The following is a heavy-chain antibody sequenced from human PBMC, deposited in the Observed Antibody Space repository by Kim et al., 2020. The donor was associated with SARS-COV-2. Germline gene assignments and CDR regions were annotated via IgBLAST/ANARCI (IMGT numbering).Heavy chain of an antibody. CDR3: ARRSVAAIGDAFDI. Sequence: GGSLRLSCGPSGFTFSSYSMNWVRQAPGKGLEWVAFISSSGNSVYYADSVRGRFTISRDNAKNSLNLQMNSLRDEDTAVYFCARRSVAAIGDAFDIWGQG. D-gene: IGHD6-6*01. CDR1: GFTFSSYS. V-gene: IGHV3-48*02. CDR2: ISSSGNSV. J-gene: IGHJ3*02.